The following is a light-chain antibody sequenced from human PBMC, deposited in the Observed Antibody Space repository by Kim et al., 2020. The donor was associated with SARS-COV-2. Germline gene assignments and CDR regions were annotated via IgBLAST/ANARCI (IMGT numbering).Light chain of an antibody. Sequence: ASVKLTCTLSSGHSSYAIAWHQQRPEKGPRYLMKLNSGGSHSKGDGIPDRFSGSSSGAERYLTISSLQSEDEADYYCQTWGTGIRVFGGGTQLTVL. CDR1: SGHSSYA. J-gene: IGLJ3*02. V-gene: IGLV4-69*01. CDR2: LNSGGSH. CDR3: QTWGTGIRV.